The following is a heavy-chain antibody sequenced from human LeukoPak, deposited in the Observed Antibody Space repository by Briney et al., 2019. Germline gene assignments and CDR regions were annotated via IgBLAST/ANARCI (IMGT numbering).Heavy chain of an antibody. V-gene: IGHV1-2*02. CDR2: INPNSGGT. CDR3: ARARGQLVPYFDS. J-gene: IGHJ4*02. Sequence: ASVKVSCKASGYTFTDYYMHWVRQAPGQGLEWVGWINPNSGGTNFAQKFQGRVAMTRDTSISTAYLELGSLRSDDTAVYFCARARGQLVPYFDSWGQGTLVTVSS. D-gene: IGHD6-6*01. CDR1: GYTFTDYY.